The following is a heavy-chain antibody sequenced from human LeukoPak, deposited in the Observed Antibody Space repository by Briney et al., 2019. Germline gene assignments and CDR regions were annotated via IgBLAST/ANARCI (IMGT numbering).Heavy chain of an antibody. CDR1: GGTFSSYA. CDR2: IIPIFGTA. Sequence: GASVKVSCKASGGTFSSYAISWVRQAPGQGLEWMGGIIPIFGTANYAQKFQGRVTITADESTSTAYMELSSLRSEDTAVYYCAGGNLSGDHDFWGQGTLVTVSS. J-gene: IGHJ4*02. D-gene: IGHD1-26*01. CDR3: AGGNLSGDHDF. V-gene: IGHV1-69*13.